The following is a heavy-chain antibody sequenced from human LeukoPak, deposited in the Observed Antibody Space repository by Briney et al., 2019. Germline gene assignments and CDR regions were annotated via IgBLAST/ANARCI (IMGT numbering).Heavy chain of an antibody. CDR1: GFIFSSFA. CDR3: ARQPIYEAYFDF. CDR2: MSYHGSHT. D-gene: IGHD3-16*01. J-gene: IGHJ4*02. V-gene: IGHV3-30*04. Sequence: GRSLRLSCAASGFIFSSFAMHWVRQAPGKGLEWVAGMSYHGSHTYFADSVKGRLTISRDNAENSLFLQMNSLRADDTAVYFCARQPIYEAYFDFWGQGTLVTVSS.